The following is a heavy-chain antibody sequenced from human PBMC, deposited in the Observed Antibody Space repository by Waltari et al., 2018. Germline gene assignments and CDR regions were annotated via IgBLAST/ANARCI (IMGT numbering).Heavy chain of an antibody. V-gene: IGHV4-34*12. CDR2: VLGSGRT. CDR3: ARARGRGLYLDT. D-gene: IGHD2-15*01. Sequence: EYIGQVLGSGRTNYNPSFASRVTISLDTSTHQFALKMTSATAADTALYYCARARGRGLYLDTWGQGILVTVPP. J-gene: IGHJ4*02.